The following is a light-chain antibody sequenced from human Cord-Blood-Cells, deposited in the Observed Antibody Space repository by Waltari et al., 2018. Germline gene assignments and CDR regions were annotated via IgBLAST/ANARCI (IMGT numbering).Light chain of an antibody. J-gene: IGLJ3*02. V-gene: IGLV2-11*01. CDR1: SSDAGGYNS. CDR2: DVR. Sequence: QSALTQPRSVSGSPGPSVTISCTGTSSDAGGYNSVSWYKPHPGKAPKLMIYDVRKRPSGVPDRFSGSKSGNTASLTISGLQAEDEADYYCCSYAGSYTWVFGGGTKLTVL. CDR3: CSYAGSYTWV.